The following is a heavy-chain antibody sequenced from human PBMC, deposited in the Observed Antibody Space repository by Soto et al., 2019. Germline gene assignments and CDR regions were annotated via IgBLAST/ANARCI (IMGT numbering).Heavy chain of an antibody. CDR3: ARETLSFGSALDV. Sequence: PGGSLRLSCAASGLRFDDYNMHWVRQAPGKGLEWVSLITWNGGNTYYADSVKGRFTISRDGTTQSVSLQMTGLKREDTGLYYCARETLSFGSALDVWGQGATVTVSS. V-gene: IGHV3-43*01. CDR1: GLRFDDYN. CDR2: ITWNGGNT. D-gene: IGHD3-3*01. J-gene: IGHJ6*02.